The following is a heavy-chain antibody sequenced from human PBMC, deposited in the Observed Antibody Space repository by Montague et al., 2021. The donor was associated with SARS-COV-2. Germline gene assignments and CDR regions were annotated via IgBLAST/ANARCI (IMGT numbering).Heavy chain of an antibody. Sequence: SETLSLICAVSGGSISSSNWWSWVRQPPGKGLEWIGEIYHSGSTNYNPSLKSRVTISVDKSKNQFSLKLSSVTAADTAVYYCARGYRRITIFGVVIYDAFDIWGQGTMVTVSS. J-gene: IGHJ3*02. V-gene: IGHV4-4*02. CDR3: ARGYRRITIFGVVIYDAFDI. D-gene: IGHD3-3*01. CDR1: GGSISSSNW. CDR2: IYHSGST.